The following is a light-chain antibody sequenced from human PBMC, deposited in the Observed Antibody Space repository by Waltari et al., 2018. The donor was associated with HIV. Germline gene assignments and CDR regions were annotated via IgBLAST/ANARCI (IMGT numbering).Light chain of an antibody. CDR2: QDS. CDR3: QAWDAGTAI. Sequence: SYDLTQPPSLSVSPGQPASITCSGNKLEDKYVCWYQQRPGQSPVLVMSQDSRRPSGVPERFSGSNSGNTATLTISGTQAVDEGDYYCQAWDAGTAIFGGGTNLSVL. J-gene: IGLJ2*01. CDR1: KLEDKY. V-gene: IGLV3-1*01.